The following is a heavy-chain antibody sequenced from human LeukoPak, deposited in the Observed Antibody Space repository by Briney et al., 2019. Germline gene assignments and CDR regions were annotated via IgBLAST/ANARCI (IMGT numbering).Heavy chain of an antibody. CDR2: INPNSGGT. Sequence: ASVKVSCKASGYTFTGYYMHWVRQAPGQGLEWMGWINPNSGGTNYAQKFQGRVTMTRDTSISTAYMELSRLRSDDTAVYYCAASEGSGWYGVDYWGQGTLVTVS. J-gene: IGHJ4*02. D-gene: IGHD6-19*01. V-gene: IGHV1-2*02. CDR3: AASEGSGWYGVDY. CDR1: GYTFTGYY.